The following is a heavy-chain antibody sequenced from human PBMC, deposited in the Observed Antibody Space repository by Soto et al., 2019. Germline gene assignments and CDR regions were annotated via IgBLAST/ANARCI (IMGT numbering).Heavy chain of an antibody. CDR2: INGDGSFT. CDR1: AFTFKNHW. V-gene: IGHV3-74*01. D-gene: IGHD4-4*01. CDR3: ENSNDG. Sequence: GGSLRLSCAASAFTFKNHWMHRVRQVPGKGPVWVSRINGDGSFTSYADAVKGRFTISRDNAKNTLSLQMTSLRAEDTAVYFCENSNDGWGLGTLVTVSS. J-gene: IGHJ4*02.